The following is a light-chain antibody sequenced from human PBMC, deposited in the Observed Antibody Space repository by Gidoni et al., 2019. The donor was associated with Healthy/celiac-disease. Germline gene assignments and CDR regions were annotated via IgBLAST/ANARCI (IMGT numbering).Light chain of an antibody. J-gene: IGKJ4*01. V-gene: IGKV1-9*01. CDR2: AAS. CDR3: QQLNSYPLT. CDR1: QGISSY. Sequence: IQLTQSPSSLSASVGDSVTITCRASQGISSYLAWYQKKPGKAPKLMIYAASTLQSGVPSRFSGSGSGTDFNLTISSLQPEDFATHYCQQLNSYPLTFGGGTKVEIK.